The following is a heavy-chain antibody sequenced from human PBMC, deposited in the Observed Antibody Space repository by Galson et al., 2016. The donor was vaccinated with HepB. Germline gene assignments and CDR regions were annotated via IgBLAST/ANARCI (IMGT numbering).Heavy chain of an antibody. V-gene: IGHV3-15*01. CDR2: IKSKTDGVTT. CDR3: TTGLEKWLQFDAFDI. Sequence: SLRLSCAASGFTFINAWMTWVRQAPGKGLEWVGRIKSKTDGVTTDYGAPVRGRFTISRYDYKNTVDLQMNRLKSEDTAVYYCTTGLEKWLQFDAFDIWGQGTMVTVSS. J-gene: IGHJ3*02. D-gene: IGHD5-24*01. CDR1: GFTFINAW.